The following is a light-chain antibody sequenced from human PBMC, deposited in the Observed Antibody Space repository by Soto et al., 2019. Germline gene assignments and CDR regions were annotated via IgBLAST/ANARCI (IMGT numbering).Light chain of an antibody. CDR1: QNLGTLY. CDR3: QQYGSSTT. CDR2: GAS. Sequence: EIVLTQSPGTLSLSPGERGTLSCRASQNLGTLYLAWFQQKSGQAPRLLIYGASSRATGIPDRFSGSGSGTDFTLTISRLEPEDFAVYYCQQYGSSTTFGQGTKVDIK. J-gene: IGKJ1*01. V-gene: IGKV3-20*01.